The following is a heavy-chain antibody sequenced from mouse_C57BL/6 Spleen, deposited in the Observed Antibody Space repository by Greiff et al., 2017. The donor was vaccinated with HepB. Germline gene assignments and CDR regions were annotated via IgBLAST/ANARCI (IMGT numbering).Heavy chain of an antibody. CDR3: AREFHYDYDAMDY. Sequence: VQLQQSGAELAKPGASVKLSCKASGYTFTSYWMHWVKQRPGQGLEWIGYINPSSGYTKYNQKFKDKATLTADKSSSTADMQLSSLTYEDSAVYYCAREFHYDYDAMDYWGQGTSVTVAS. CDR1: GYTFTSYW. CDR2: INPSSGYT. J-gene: IGHJ4*01. V-gene: IGHV1-7*01. D-gene: IGHD1-2*01.